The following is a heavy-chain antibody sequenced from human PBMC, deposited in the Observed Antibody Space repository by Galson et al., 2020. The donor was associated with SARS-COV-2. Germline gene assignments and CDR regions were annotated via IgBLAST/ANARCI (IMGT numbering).Heavy chain of an antibody. J-gene: IGHJ3*02. D-gene: IGHD3-3*01. CDR3: AKSSDFWSGYYTGGDAFDI. CDR1: GFTFSSYA. V-gene: IGHV3-23*01. CDR2: ISGSGGST. Sequence: GGSLRLSCAASGFTFSSYAMSWVRQAPGKGLEWVSAISGSGGSTYYADSVKGRFTISRDNSKNTLYLQMNSLRAEDTAVYYCAKSSDFWSGYYTGGDAFDIWGQGTMVTVSS.